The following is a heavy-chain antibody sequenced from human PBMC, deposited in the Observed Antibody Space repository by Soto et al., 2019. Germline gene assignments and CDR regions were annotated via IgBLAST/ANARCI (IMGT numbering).Heavy chain of an antibody. CDR3: ARWDDYGASDQYHFDQ. CDR1: GYTFTASG. J-gene: IGHJ4*02. D-gene: IGHD4-17*01. V-gene: IGHV1-18*01. Sequence: GASGKVSCKASGYTFTASGISWVLQAPGQGLEWMGWTSIYNGHTEYSPKFLGRVVMTTDTSADTAYLELKSLRPDDAALYYCARWDDYGASDQYHFDQWGQGTLVTVSS. CDR2: TSIYNGHT.